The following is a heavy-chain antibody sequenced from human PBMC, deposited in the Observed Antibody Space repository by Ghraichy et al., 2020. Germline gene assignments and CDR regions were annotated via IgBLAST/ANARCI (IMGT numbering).Heavy chain of an antibody. Sequence: GGSLRLSCAASGFTFNSYEMNWVRQAPGKGLEWISYISSSGSTIYYADSVKGRFTISRDNAKNSLYLQMNSLRAEDTAVYYCAGEAVAGSKYYFDYWGQGTLVTVSS. CDR2: ISSSGSTI. D-gene: IGHD6-19*01. V-gene: IGHV3-48*03. J-gene: IGHJ4*02. CDR1: GFTFNSYE. CDR3: AGEAVAGSKYYFDY.